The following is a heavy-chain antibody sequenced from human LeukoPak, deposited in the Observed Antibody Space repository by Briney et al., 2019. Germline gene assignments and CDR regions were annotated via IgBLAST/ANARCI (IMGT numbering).Heavy chain of an antibody. CDR2: IIGNGENT. V-gene: IGHV3-23*01. J-gene: IGHJ5*02. CDR1: GFTFRGYV. Sequence: GGSLRLSCAASGFTFRGYVMSWVRQAPGKGLEWVSGIIGNGENTYYADSVKGRFTISRDNSKNTLYLQMNSLRAEDTAVYYWAKVVGGWPQGCFDPWGQGALITVSS. D-gene: IGHD6-19*01. CDR3: AKVVGGWPQGCFDP.